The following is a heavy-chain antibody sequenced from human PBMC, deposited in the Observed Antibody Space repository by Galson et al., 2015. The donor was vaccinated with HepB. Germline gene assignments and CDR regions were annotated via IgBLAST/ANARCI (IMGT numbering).Heavy chain of an antibody. V-gene: IGHV3-23*01. CDR2: ISGSGGST. Sequence: SLRLSCAASGFTFSSYAMSWVRQAPGKGLEWVSAISGSGGSTYYADSVKGRFTISRDNSKNTLYLQMNSLRAEDTAVYYCANWDYQLHWFDPWGQGTLVTVSS. CDR3: ANWDYQLHWFDP. CDR1: GFTFSSYA. D-gene: IGHD1-7*01. J-gene: IGHJ5*02.